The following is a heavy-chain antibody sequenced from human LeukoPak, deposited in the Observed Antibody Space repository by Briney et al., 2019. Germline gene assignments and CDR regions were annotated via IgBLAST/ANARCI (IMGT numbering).Heavy chain of an antibody. D-gene: IGHD1-26*01. J-gene: IGHJ4*02. V-gene: IGHV3-74*01. CDR3: ARVSDSWPYYDFDY. CDR1: GFTFSSYW. Sequence: GGSLRLSCAASGFTFSSYWIHWVRQAPGKGLVWVSRINSDGTSRSYADFVKGRFTISRDNAKNTLYLQMNSLRAEDTGVYYCARVSDSWPYYDFDYWGQGTLVTVSS. CDR2: INSDGTSR.